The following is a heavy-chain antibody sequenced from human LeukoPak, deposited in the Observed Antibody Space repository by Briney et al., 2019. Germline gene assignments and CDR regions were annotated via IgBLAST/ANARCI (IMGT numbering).Heavy chain of an antibody. CDR1: GGSFSGYY. CDR2: INHSGST. CDR3: ARVRSRGLITMVRGVKGWFDP. V-gene: IGHV4-34*01. Sequence: PSETLSLTCAVYGGSFSGYYWSWIRQPPGKGLEWIGEINHSGSTNYNPSLKSRVTISVGTSKNQFSLKLSSVTAADTAVYYCARVRSRGLITMVRGVKGWFDPWRQGTLVTVSS. D-gene: IGHD3-10*01. J-gene: IGHJ5*02.